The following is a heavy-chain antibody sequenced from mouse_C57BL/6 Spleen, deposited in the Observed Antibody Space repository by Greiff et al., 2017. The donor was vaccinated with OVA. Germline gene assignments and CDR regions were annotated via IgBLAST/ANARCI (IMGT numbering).Heavy chain of an antibody. J-gene: IGHJ4*01. Sequence: EVKVVESGEGLVKPGGSLNLSCAASGFTFSSYAMSWVRQTPEKRLEWVAYISSGGDYIYYADTVKGRFTISRDNARNTLYLQMSSLKSEDTAMYYCTRDRGGYPYAMDYWGQGTSVTVSS. D-gene: IGHD2-2*01. CDR2: ISSGGDYI. CDR3: TRDRGGYPYAMDY. V-gene: IGHV5-9-1*02. CDR1: GFTFSSYA.